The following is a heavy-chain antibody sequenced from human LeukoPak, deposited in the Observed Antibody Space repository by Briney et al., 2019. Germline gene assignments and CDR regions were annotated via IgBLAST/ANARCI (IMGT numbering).Heavy chain of an antibody. CDR2: IYSGGST. V-gene: IGHV3-66*01. CDR3: ARAGPYYYYGMDV. D-gene: IGHD2-8*02. CDR1: GFTASSNY. Sequence: PGGSLRLSCAASGFTASSNYMSWVRQAPGKGLEWVSVIYSGGSTYYADSVKGRFTISRDNSKNTLYLQMNSLRAEDTAVYYCARAGPYYYYGMDVWGQGTTVTVSS. J-gene: IGHJ6*02.